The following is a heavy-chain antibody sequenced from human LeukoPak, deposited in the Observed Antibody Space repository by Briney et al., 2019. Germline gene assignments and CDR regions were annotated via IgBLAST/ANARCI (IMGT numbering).Heavy chain of an antibody. V-gene: IGHV1-2*04. Sequence: ASVTVSCKASGYTFTGYYMHWVRQAPGQGLEWMGWINPNSGGTNYAQKFQGWVTMTRDTSISTAYMELSRLRSDDTAVYYCARDPGYGGYSYGYWFDPWGQGTLVTVSS. D-gene: IGHD5-18*01. CDR1: GYTFTGYY. J-gene: IGHJ5*02. CDR2: INPNSGGT. CDR3: ARDPGYGGYSYGYWFDP.